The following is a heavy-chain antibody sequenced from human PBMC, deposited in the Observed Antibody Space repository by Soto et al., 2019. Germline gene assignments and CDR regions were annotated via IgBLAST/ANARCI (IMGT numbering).Heavy chain of an antibody. CDR2: IYYSGST. D-gene: IGHD3-10*01. CDR1: GGSISSSSYY. Sequence: SEILSLTCTVSGGSISSSSYYWGWIRQPPGKGLEWIGSIYYSGSTYYNPSLKSRVTISVDTSKNQFSLKLSSVTAADTAVYYCARHLPLLHYYGSSFNWFDPWGQGTLVTVSS. V-gene: IGHV4-39*01. J-gene: IGHJ5*02. CDR3: ARHLPLLHYYGSSFNWFDP.